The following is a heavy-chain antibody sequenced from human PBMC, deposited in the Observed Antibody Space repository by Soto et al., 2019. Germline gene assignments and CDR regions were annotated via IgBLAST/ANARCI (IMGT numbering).Heavy chain of an antibody. J-gene: IGHJ6*02. V-gene: IGHV3-30-3*01. CDR3: ARSGLDV. Sequence: QVLLVESGGGVVQPGRSLRLSCAASGFSFSTYVMHWVRQAPGKGLEWVALISHDGSTKYYADSVKDRFTISRDNYKNTVYVQMNSLRPDDTAVYYCARSGLDVWGQGTTVTVSS. CDR2: ISHDGSTK. CDR1: GFSFSTYV.